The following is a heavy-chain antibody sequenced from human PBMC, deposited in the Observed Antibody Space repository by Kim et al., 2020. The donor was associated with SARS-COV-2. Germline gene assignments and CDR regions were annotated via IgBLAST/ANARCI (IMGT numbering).Heavy chain of an antibody. D-gene: IGHD4-17*01. J-gene: IGHJ3*02. CDR2: ISSTSTYI. Sequence: GGSLRLSCAAARFSFSNYSMNWVRQTPGKGLEWVSSISSTSTYIYYADSVKGRFTISRDNAKNSLYLQMDSLRAEDTALYYCAKDYTRDYGGNYDAFDIWGQVTIVTVSS. V-gene: IGHV3-21*01. CDR1: RFSFSNYS. CDR3: AKDYTRDYGGNYDAFDI.